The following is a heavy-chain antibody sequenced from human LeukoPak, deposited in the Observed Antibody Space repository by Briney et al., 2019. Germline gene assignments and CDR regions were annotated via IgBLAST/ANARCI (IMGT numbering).Heavy chain of an antibody. CDR1: GFILTELS. J-gene: IGHJ4*02. CDR3: AIPVVTAHSSFDY. Sequence: ASVKVSCKVSGFILTELSMHWVRQAPGKGLEWMGGFDPEDGKRIYAQKFQGRVTMTEDTSTDTAYMELSSLRSEDTAVYYCAIPVVTAHSSFDYWGQGTLVTVSS. V-gene: IGHV1-24*01. D-gene: IGHD2-21*02. CDR2: FDPEDGKR.